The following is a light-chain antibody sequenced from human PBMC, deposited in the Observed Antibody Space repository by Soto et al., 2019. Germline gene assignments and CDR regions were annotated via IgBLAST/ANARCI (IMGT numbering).Light chain of an antibody. V-gene: IGKV1-12*02. CDR2: AAS. J-gene: IGKJ3*01. CDR1: QDISTW. CDR3: QKYNSAPLFT. Sequence: DIQMTQSPSSVSASVGDRVTITCRASQDISTWLAWYQQKPGKAPKLLIYAASSLFSGVPSRFSGSGSGTDFTLTISSLQPEDFATYYCQKYNSAPLFTFGPGTKVDIK.